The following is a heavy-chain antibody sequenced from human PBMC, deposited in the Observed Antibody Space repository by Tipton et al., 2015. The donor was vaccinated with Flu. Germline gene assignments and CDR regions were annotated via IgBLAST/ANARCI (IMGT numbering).Heavy chain of an antibody. CDR2: INHSGST. D-gene: IGHD2-21*01. V-gene: IGHV4-38-2*02. CDR1: NSSISGDYY. Sequence: TLSLTCTVSNSSISGDYYWSWIRQTPGKGLEWIGEINHSGSTNYNTALKSRVIISVDASKNQFSLKLSSVTAADTAVYYCARPRFASWDFELWGRDTLVTVSS. CDR3: ARPRFASWDFEL. J-gene: IGHJ2*01.